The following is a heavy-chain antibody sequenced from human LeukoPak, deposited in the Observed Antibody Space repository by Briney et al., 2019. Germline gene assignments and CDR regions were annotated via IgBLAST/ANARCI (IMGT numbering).Heavy chain of an antibody. CDR1: GYSISSGYY. CDR3: ARVGQRYDFWSGPTFDY. D-gene: IGHD3-3*01. J-gene: IGHJ4*02. Sequence: PSETLSLTCAVSGYSISSGYYWGWIRQPPGKGLEWIGSISHSGSTYYSPFLKSRVTISVETSKNQFSLKLSSVTAADTAVYYCARVGQRYDFWSGPTFDYWGQGTLVTVSS. CDR2: ISHSGST. V-gene: IGHV4-38-2*01.